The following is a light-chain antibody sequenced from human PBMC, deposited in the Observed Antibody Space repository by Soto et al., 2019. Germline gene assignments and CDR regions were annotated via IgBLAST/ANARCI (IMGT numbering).Light chain of an antibody. V-gene: IGKV3-20*01. CDR1: QSVTSSY. CDR3: QHYGPSPGYT. J-gene: IGKJ2*01. CDR2: AAS. Sequence: EIVLTQSPGTLSLSPGERATLSCRASQSVTSSYFAWYQHKPGQAPRLLIYAASDRATGIPDRFIGSGSVTNFTLTITRLEPEDFAVYYCQHYGPSPGYTFGQWTKLEI.